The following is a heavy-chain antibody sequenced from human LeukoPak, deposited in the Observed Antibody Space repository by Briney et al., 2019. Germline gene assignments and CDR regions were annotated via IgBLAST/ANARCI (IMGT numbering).Heavy chain of an antibody. V-gene: IGHV4-4*07. CDR3: ASVSYSSGWYPFDY. CDR2: IYTSGST. D-gene: IGHD6-19*01. J-gene: IGHJ4*02. CDR1: GGSISSYY. Sequence: PSETLSLTCTVSGGSISSYYWSWIRQPAGKGLEWIGRIYTSGSTNYNPSLKSRVTMSVDTSKNQFSLKLSFVTAADTAVYYCASVSYSSGWYPFDYWGQGTLVTVSS.